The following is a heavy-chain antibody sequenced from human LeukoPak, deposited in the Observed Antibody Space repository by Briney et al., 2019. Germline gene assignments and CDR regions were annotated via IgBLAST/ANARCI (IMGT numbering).Heavy chain of an antibody. CDR2: IWYDGSNK. D-gene: IGHD3-10*01. J-gene: IGHJ6*02. CDR1: GFTFSSYG. Sequence: GGSLRLSCAASGFTFSSYGMHWVRQAPGKGLEWVAVIWYDGSNKYYADSVKGRFTISRDNSKNTLYLQMNSLRAEDTAVYYCARDSGYAGPFQYYYYYGMDVWGQGTTVTVSS. CDR3: ARDSGYAGPFQYYYYYGMDV. V-gene: IGHV3-33*01.